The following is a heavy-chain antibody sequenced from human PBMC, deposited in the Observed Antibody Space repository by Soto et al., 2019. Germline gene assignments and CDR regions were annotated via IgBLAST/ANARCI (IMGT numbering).Heavy chain of an antibody. Sequence: ASVKVSCEASGYSFTSYYIHWVRQAPGQGLEWMGWINPFDGSRMFAQSFQGRVTMTTDTSTSTAYMELRSLRSDDTAVYYCARDYGDYVWFDPWGQGTLVTVSS. CDR1: GYSFTSYY. CDR3: ARDYGDYVWFDP. D-gene: IGHD4-17*01. J-gene: IGHJ5*02. V-gene: IGHV1-18*04. CDR2: INPFDGSR.